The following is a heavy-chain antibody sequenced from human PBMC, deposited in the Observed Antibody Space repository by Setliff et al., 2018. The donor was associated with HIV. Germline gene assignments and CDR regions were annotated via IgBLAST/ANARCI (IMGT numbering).Heavy chain of an antibody. CDR3: ASEAGTSYRSSYVYYYYYMDV. Sequence: SETLSLTCTVSGDSVTRASYYWSWIRQPPGKGLEWIGYIYYSGTTKYNPSLKSRVTISVDTSKNQFSLKLSSVTAADTAVYYCASEAGTSYRSSYVYYYYYMDVWGKGTTVTVSS. V-gene: IGHV4-61*01. CDR1: GDSVTRASYY. D-gene: IGHD6-6*01. J-gene: IGHJ6*03. CDR2: IYYSGTT.